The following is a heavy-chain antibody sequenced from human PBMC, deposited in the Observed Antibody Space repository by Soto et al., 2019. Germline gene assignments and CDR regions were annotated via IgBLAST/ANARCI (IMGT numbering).Heavy chain of an antibody. CDR2: ITGSGGDT. CDR1: GFTFNNYA. D-gene: IGHD2-2*01. V-gene: IGHV3-23*01. J-gene: IGHJ4*02. CDR3: AKLGSSSWSPHYYFDY. Sequence: GGSLRLSCAASGFTFNNYAMGWVRQAPGKGLEWVSAITGSGGDTYYVDSAKGRFTISRDNSKNTVYLQMNSLRAEDTAVYYCAKLGSSSWSPHYYFDYWGQGTLVTVSS.